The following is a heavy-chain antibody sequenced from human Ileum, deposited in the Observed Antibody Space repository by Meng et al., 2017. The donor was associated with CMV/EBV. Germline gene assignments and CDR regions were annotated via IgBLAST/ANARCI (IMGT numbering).Heavy chain of an antibody. Sequence: GESLKISCAASGFTFRRAWMSWVRQAPGKGLEWVGRIRGSDIGGTVNYAAPVEGRFTISRDNAKNSLYLQMNSLRAEDTAVYYCATHRDVNDYWGQGTLVTVSS. CDR2: IRGSDIGGTV. CDR3: ATHRDVNDY. CDR1: GFTFRRAW. J-gene: IGHJ4*02. D-gene: IGHD5-24*01. V-gene: IGHV3-15*01.